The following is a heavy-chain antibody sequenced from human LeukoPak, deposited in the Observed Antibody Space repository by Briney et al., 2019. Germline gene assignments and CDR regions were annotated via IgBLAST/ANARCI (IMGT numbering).Heavy chain of an antibody. Sequence: GASVKVSCTASGGTFSSYAISSVRQAPGQGLEWMGGIIPIFGTANYAQKFQGRVTITADESTSTAYMELSSLRSEDTAVYYCARDRCSGGSCFDYWGQGTLVTVSS. CDR1: GGTFSSYA. V-gene: IGHV1-69*13. CDR2: IIPIFGTA. D-gene: IGHD2-15*01. J-gene: IGHJ4*02. CDR3: ARDRCSGGSCFDY.